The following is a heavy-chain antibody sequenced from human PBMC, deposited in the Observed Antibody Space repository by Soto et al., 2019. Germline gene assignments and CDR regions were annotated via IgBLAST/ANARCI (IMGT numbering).Heavy chain of an antibody. CDR1: GGSISSGGYY. J-gene: IGHJ3*02. V-gene: IGHV4-31*03. D-gene: IGHD6-19*01. CDR3: AKTTPGSTVAGKADAFDI. CDR2: IYYSGST. Sequence: QVQLQESGPGLVKPSQTLSLTCTVSGGSISSGGYYWSWIGQHPGKGLEWIGYIYYSGSTYYNPSLKSRVTLSVDTSKNQFSLKLSSVTAADTAVYYCAKTTPGSTVAGKADAFDIWGQGTMVTVSS.